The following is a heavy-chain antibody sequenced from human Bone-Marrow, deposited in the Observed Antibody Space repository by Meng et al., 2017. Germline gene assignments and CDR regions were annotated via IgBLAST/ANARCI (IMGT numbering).Heavy chain of an antibody. CDR1: GGSISSGGNY. J-gene: IGHJ5*02. CDR3: ARGSTNWFDP. Sequence: QVQLQESGPRLVKPSPTRSLTCTVSGGSISSGGNYWSWIRQHSGKGLEWIGYIYYSGNTYYNPSLKSLVNISVDTSKNQFSLKVSSVTAADTAVYYCARGSTNWFDPWGQGTLVTVSS. CDR2: IYYSGNT. V-gene: IGHV4-31*01.